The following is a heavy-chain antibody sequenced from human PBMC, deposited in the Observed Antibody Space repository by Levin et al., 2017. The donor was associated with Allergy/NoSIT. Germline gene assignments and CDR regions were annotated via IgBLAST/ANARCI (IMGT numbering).Heavy chain of an antibody. V-gene: IGHV3-48*02. CDR1: VCTFRFDF. Sequence: GGSLRLSCAASVCTFRFDFLHWVRQAPGKGLALFSYIGGPTSTIIYADSVQGRFTLVLSHAKNSLYLQMASLRDEDTAVYYCARGFADTDRSYFDYWGQGALVTVSS. J-gene: IGHJ4*02. CDR3: ARGFADTDRSYFDY. D-gene: IGHD3-16*01. CDR2: IGGPTSTI.